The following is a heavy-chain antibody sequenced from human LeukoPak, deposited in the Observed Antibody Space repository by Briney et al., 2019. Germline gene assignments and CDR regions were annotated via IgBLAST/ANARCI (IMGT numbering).Heavy chain of an antibody. V-gene: IGHV3-30*01. CDR2: ISYDGSNK. Sequence: GGSLRLSCAASGFTFSSYAMHWVRQAPGKGLEWVAVISYDGSNKYYADSVKGRFTISRDNSKNTLYLQMNSLRAEDTAVYYCARGATVVTHPDYWGQGTLVTVSS. CDR1: GFTFSSYA. D-gene: IGHD4-23*01. J-gene: IGHJ4*02. CDR3: ARGATVVTHPDY.